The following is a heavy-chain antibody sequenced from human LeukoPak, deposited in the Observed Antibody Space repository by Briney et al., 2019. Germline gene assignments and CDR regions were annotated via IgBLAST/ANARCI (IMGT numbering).Heavy chain of an antibody. D-gene: IGHD6-19*01. J-gene: IGHJ4*02. V-gene: IGHV4-59*08. Sequence: PSETLSLTCTVSGGSNIRYYWSWIRQPPGKGLEWTGYIYYSGSTNYNPSLNSRVTISVDTSKNQFSLRLSSVTAADTAIYYCARAVSGRFDYWGQGTLVTVSS. CDR3: ARAVSGRFDY. CDR1: GGSNIRYY. CDR2: IYYSGST.